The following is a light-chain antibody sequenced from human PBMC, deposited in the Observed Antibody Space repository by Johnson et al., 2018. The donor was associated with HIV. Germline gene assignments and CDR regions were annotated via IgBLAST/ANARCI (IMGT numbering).Light chain of an antibody. CDR1: SSNIGNNY. J-gene: IGLJ1*01. V-gene: IGLV1-51*01. CDR2: ENK. CDR3: GTWDSSLYVFV. Sequence: QSVLTQPPSVSAAPGQKVTISCSGSSSNIGNNYVSWYQQLPGTAPKLLIYENKARPSGIPDRFSGSKSATSATLAITGLQPGDAADYYCGTWDSSLYVFVFGSGTKVTVL.